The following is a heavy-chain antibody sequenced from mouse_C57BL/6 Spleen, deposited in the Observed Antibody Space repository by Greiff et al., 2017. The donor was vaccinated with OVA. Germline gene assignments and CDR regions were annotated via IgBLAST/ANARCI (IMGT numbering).Heavy chain of an antibody. CDR3: ALYYGYDEGDYYAMDY. CDR2: IDPNSGGT. CDR1: GYTFTSYW. J-gene: IGHJ4*01. D-gene: IGHD2-2*01. V-gene: IGHV1-72*01. Sequence: QVQLQQSGAELVKPGASVKLSCKASGYTFTSYWMHWVKQRPGRGLEWIGRIDPNSGGTKYNEKFKSKATLTVDKPSSTAYMQLSSLTSEDSAVYYCALYYGYDEGDYYAMDYWGQGTSVTVSS.